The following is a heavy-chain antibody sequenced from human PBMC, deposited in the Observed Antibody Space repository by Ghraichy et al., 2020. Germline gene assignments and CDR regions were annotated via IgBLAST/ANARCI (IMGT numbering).Heavy chain of an antibody. CDR2: TYYRSKWYS. V-gene: IGHV6-1*01. CDR3: ALGSSRGWFFDY. Sequence: SQTLSLTCAISGDSVSSNSAAWNWIRQYPSRGLEWLGRTYYRSKWYSDYAVSVKSRIIINPDTSKNQFSLQLNSVTPDDTAVYYCALGSSRGWFFDYWGQGTLVTVSS. CDR1: GDSVSSNSAA. D-gene: IGHD6-19*01. J-gene: IGHJ4*02.